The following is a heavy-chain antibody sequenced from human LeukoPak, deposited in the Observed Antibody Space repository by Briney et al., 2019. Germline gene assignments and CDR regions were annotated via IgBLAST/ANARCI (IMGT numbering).Heavy chain of an antibody. CDR1: GGSISSSSYY. V-gene: IGHV4-39*02. CDR2: INYSGST. Sequence: SETLSLTCTVSGGSISSSSYYWGWIRQPPGKGLEWIGSINYSGSTYYNPSLKSRVTISLNTSKNHFSLKLSSVTAADTAVYYCARIGHEDYYFDYWGQGTLVTVSS. J-gene: IGHJ4*02. CDR3: ARIGHEDYYFDY.